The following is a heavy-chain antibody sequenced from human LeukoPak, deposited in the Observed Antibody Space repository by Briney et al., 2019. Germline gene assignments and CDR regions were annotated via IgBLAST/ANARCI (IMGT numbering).Heavy chain of an antibody. D-gene: IGHD1-26*01. V-gene: IGHV3-23*01. CDR1: GFTFSSYG. J-gene: IGHJ4*02. CDR3: ARSTHIYSGSYYTPFDY. Sequence: PGGSLRLSCAASGFTFSSYGMSWVRQAPGKGLEWVSAISGSGGSTYYADSVKGRFTISRDNAKNSLYLQMNSLRAEDTAVYYCARSTHIYSGSYYTPFDYWGQGTLVTVSS. CDR2: ISGSGGST.